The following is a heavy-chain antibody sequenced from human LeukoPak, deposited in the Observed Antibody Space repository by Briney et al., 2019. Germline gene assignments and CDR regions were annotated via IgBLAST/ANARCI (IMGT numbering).Heavy chain of an antibody. J-gene: IGHJ4*02. D-gene: IGHD6-19*01. V-gene: IGHV3-23*01. CDR2: VSNGGGDT. CDR1: GFIFSNYG. Sequence: PGGSLRLSCAASGFIFSNYGMTWVRQAQGKGLEWIASVSNGGGDTYYADSVKGRFTISRVNSKNTLYLQINSLRAEDTAVYYCAKDRYSSGWSDSFASWGQGTQVSVSS. CDR3: AKDRYSSGWSDSFAS.